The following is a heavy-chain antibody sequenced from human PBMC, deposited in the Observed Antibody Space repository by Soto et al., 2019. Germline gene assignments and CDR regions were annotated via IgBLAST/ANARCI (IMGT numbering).Heavy chain of an antibody. D-gene: IGHD5-18*01. CDR2: ISWNSGNI. V-gene: IGHV3-9*01. Sequence: EVQLEESGGALFQLGRSLSPSFAASGFPFDDKAMYWFGQFLGKAWKWASSISWNSGNIGYADSVKGRFTTSRDNAENSLYLQMNSLRPEDTALYYCVRSKGGYSYGTPFDYWGQGTLVTVSS. CDR1: GFPFDDKA. CDR3: VRSKGGYSYGTPFDY. J-gene: IGHJ4*02.